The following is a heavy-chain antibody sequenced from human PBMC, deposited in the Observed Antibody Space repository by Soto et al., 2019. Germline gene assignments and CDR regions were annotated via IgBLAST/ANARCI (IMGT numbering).Heavy chain of an antibody. CDR3: ARVLVLLWLGESDTFNY. J-gene: IGHJ4*02. D-gene: IGHD3-10*01. CDR2: IIPILGIA. CDR1: GGTFSSYT. Sequence: SVKVSCKASGGTFSSYTISWVRQAPGQGLEWMGRIIPILGIANYAQKFQGRVTITRDTSASTAYMELSSLRSEDTAVYYCARVLVLLWLGESDTFNYGGRGPLVPFP. V-gene: IGHV1-69*02.